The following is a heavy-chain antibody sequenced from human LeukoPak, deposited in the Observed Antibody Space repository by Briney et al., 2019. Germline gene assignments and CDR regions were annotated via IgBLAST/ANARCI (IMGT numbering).Heavy chain of an antibody. CDR2: MNPNSGNT. CDR3: ARGRFQRWGTIFGVVTTAYYFDY. J-gene: IGHJ4*02. V-gene: IGHV1-8*03. Sequence: ASVKVSCKASGYTFTSYDINWVRQATGQGLEWMGWMNPNSGNTGYAQKFQGRVTITRNTSISTAYRELSSLRSEDTAVYYCARGRFQRWGTIFGVVTTAYYFDYWGQGTLVTVSS. CDR1: GYTFTSYD. D-gene: IGHD3-3*01.